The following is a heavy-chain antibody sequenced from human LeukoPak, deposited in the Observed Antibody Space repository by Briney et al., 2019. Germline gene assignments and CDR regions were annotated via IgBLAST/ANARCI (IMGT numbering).Heavy chain of an antibody. CDR1: GGSISSHY. Sequence: SETLSLTCSVSGGSISSHYWSWIRQTPGKGLEWIGYVFYGGSDNNDINYNPSLKTRVIISLDTSKNQFSLRMTSVTAADTAVYYCASSGCSSTSCLLDAFDIWGQGTMVTVSS. D-gene: IGHD2-2*01. V-gene: IGHV4-59*11. CDR2: VFYGGSDNNDI. J-gene: IGHJ3*02. CDR3: ASSGCSSTSCLLDAFDI.